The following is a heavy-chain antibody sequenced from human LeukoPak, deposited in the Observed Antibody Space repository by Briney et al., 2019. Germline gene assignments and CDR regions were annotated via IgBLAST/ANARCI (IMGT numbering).Heavy chain of an antibody. J-gene: IGHJ5*02. CDR2: INPNSGGT. Sequence: ASVKVSCKASGYTFTVYYMHWVRQAPGQGLEWMGWINPNSGGTNYAQKFQGRVTMTRDTSISTAYMELSRLRSDDTAVYYCARPEYSSSWYLKGDWFDPWGQGTLVTVSS. CDR1: GYTFTVYY. D-gene: IGHD6-13*01. CDR3: ARPEYSSSWYLKGDWFDP. V-gene: IGHV1-2*02.